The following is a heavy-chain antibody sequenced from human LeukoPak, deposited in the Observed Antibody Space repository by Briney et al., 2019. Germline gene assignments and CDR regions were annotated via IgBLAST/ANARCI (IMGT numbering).Heavy chain of an antibody. CDR2: ISAYNGNT. V-gene: IGHV1-18*01. CDR3: ARTSYYYDSSGYYYLQLGNTYYYYGMDV. J-gene: IGHJ6*02. Sequence: GASVKVSCKASGYTFTSYGISWVRQAPGQGLEWMGWISAYNGNTNYAQKLQGRVTMTTDTSTSTAYMELRSLRSDDTAVYYCARTSYYYDSSGYYYLQLGNTYYYYGMDVWGQGTTVTVSS. CDR1: GYTFTSYG. D-gene: IGHD3-22*01.